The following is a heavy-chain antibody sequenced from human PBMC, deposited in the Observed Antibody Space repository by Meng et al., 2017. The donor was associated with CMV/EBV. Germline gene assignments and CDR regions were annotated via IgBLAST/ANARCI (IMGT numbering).Heavy chain of an antibody. CDR1: GYSFTSYW. D-gene: IGHD1-7*01. V-gene: IGHV5-51*01. Sequence: GGSLRFSCKGSGYSFTSYWIGWVRQMPGKGLEWMGIIYPGDSDTRYSPSFQGQVTISADKSISTAYLQWSSLKASDTAMYYCARPPYNWNSGTQYWGQGTLVTVSS. CDR3: ARPPYNWNSGTQY. CDR2: IYPGDSDT. J-gene: IGHJ4*02.